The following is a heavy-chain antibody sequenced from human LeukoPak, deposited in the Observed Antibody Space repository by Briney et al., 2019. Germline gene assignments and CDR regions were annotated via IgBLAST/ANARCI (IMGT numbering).Heavy chain of an antibody. V-gene: IGHV3-23*01. J-gene: IGHJ3*02. Sequence: GGSLRLSCAASGFTFSSYAMSWVRQAPGKGLEWVSAISGSGGSTYYADSVKGRFTISRDNSKNTLYLQMNSLRAEDTAVYYCAKPIEMATRSRSDAFAIWGKGTMVTVSS. D-gene: IGHD5-24*01. CDR2: ISGSGGST. CDR3: AKPIEMATRSRSDAFAI. CDR1: GFTFSSYA.